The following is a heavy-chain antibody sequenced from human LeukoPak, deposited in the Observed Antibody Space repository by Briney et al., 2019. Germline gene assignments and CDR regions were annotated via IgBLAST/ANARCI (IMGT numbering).Heavy chain of an antibody. J-gene: IGHJ4*02. CDR2: IKQDGSEK. CDR3: AKALVRGVTAPDY. CDR1: GFTFSSYW. V-gene: IGHV3-7*05. D-gene: IGHD3-10*01. Sequence: SGGSLRLSCAASGFTFSSYWMTWVRQAPGKGLEWVANIKQDGSEKSYVDSVKGRFTISRDNAKNSLYLQMNSLTAEDTDVYYCAKALVRGVTAPDYWGQGTLVTVSS.